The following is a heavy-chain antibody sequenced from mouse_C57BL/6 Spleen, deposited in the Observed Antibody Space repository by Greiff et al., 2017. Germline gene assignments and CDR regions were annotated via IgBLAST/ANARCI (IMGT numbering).Heavy chain of an antibody. CDR3: ARRAITTVGATPFAY. V-gene: IGHV1-53*01. CDR2: IHPSIGGT. CDR1: GYTFTSYW. J-gene: IGHJ3*01. D-gene: IGHD1-1*01. Sequence: QVQLQQPGTELVKPGASVKLSCKASGYTFTSYWLHWVKQRPGQGLEWIGNIHPSIGGTNYNEKFKSKATLTVDKSSSTAYMQLSSLTSAYSAVYYGARRAITTVGATPFAYWGQGTLVTVSA.